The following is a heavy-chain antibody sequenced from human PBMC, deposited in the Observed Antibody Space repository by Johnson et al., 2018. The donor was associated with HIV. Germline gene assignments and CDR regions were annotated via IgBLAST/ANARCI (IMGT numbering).Heavy chain of an antibody. CDR1: GFTFSYYG. V-gene: IGHV3-30*02. CDR3: AKSALERATPLAEVDAFDV. CDR2: TRYAGSDE. D-gene: IGHD5-24*01. J-gene: IGHJ3*01. Sequence: VQLVESGGGVVQPGGSLRLSCATSGFTFSYYGLHWVRQAPGVGLEWVAFTRYAGSDEFYADSVKGRFTLSRDTSKNTLYLQMNNLRVEDTALYYCAKSALERATPLAEVDAFDVWGQGTMVTVSS.